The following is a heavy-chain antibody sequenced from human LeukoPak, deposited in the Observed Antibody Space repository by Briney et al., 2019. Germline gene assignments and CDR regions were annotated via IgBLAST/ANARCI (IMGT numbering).Heavy chain of an antibody. CDR1: RYTFSNYD. CDR2: TSPNSGNT. CDR3: ATTSPWLAYFDY. J-gene: IGHJ4*02. D-gene: IGHD6-19*01. V-gene: IGHV1-8*01. Sequence: ASVKVSCKASRYTFSNYDINWVRQATGQGLEWMGWTSPNSGNTGYAQKFQGRVTMTEDTSTDTAYMELSSLRSEDTAVYYCATTSPWLAYFDYWGQGTLVTVSS.